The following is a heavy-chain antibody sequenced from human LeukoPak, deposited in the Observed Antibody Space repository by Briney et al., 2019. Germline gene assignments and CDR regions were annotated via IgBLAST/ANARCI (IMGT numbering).Heavy chain of an antibody. J-gene: IGHJ4*02. CDR1: GGSISSYY. CDR3: ARVRGYYDSSGYDY. D-gene: IGHD3-22*01. V-gene: IGHV4-59*01. CDR2: IHYSGST. Sequence: PSETLSLTCTVSGGSISSYYWSWVRQPPGKGLEWIGLIHYSGSTTYNPSLKSRVTISEDTSKNQISLKLSSVTAADTAVYYCARVRGYYDSSGYDYWGQGTLVTVSS.